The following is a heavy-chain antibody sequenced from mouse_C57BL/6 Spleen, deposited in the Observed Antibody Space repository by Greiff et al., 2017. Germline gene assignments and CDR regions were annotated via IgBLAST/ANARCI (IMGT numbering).Heavy chain of an antibody. J-gene: IGHJ4*01. CDR1: GYTFTSYW. V-gene: IGHV1-74*01. CDR3: AIDGSSYGYAMDY. CDR2: IHPSDSDT. D-gene: IGHD1-1*01. Sequence: QVHVKQPGAELVKPGASVKVSCKASGYTFTSYWMHWVKQRPGQGLEWIGRIHPSDSDTNYNQKFKGKATLTVDKSSSTAYMQLSSLTSEDSAVYYCAIDGSSYGYAMDYWGQGTSVTVSS.